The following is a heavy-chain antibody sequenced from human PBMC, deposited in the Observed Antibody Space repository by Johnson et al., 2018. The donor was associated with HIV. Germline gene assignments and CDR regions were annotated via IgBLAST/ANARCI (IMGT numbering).Heavy chain of an antibody. CDR3: ARDWGTRGWDDAFDI. J-gene: IGHJ3*02. D-gene: IGHD3-16*01. CDR1: GFTFSNYW. V-gene: IGHV3-7*01. Sequence: MQLVESGGGLVQPGGSLRLSCADSGFTFSNYWMTWVRQAPGKGLEWVANINLDGSEKYYVDSVKGRFTISRDNAKKSLYLQMNSLSAEDTAVYYCARDWGTRGWDDAFDIWGQGTMVTVSS. CDR2: INLDGSEK.